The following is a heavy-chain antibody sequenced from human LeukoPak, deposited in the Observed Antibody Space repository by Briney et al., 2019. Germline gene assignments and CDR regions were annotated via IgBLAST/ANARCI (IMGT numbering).Heavy chain of an antibody. J-gene: IGHJ5*02. V-gene: IGHV4-59*01. D-gene: IGHD6-19*01. Sequence: SETLSLTCTVSGGSISSYYWSWIRQPPGKGLEWIGYIYYSGSTNYNPPLKSRVTISVDTAKNQFSLKLSSVTAADPAVYYCARVAYSSGWYRWFDPWGQGTLVTVPS. CDR1: GGSISSYY. CDR2: IYYSGST. CDR3: ARVAYSSGWYRWFDP.